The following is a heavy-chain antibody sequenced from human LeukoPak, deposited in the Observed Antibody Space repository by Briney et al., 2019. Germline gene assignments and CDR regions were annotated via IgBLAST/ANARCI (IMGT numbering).Heavy chain of an antibody. D-gene: IGHD6-19*01. CDR1: GFTFSSYE. CDR3: AKDLSYSSGWYFDY. CDR2: ISSSSSTI. Sequence: GGSLRLSCAASGFTFSSYEMNWVRQAPGKGLEWVSYISSSSSTIYYADSVKGRFTISRDNSKNTLYLQMNSLRAEDTAVYYCAKDLSYSSGWYFDYWGQGTLVTVSS. J-gene: IGHJ4*02. V-gene: IGHV3-48*01.